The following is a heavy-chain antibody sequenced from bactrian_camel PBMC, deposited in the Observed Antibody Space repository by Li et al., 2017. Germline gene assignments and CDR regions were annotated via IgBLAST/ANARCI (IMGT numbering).Heavy chain of an antibody. CDR2: HYPGAGIT. J-gene: IGHJ4*01. CDR3: AAGRTATYPLSKFEYNF. CDR1: GRIYRGLS. V-gene: IGHV3S54*01. D-gene: IGHD3*01. Sequence: QVQLVESGGGSVQAGGSLRLSCQLDGRIYRGLSMAWFRQAPGKEREGVAAHYPGAGITAYADSVKGRFSISKGSAESTVYLQMSGLKPEDTDMYYCAAGRTATYPLSKFEYNFWGQGTQVTVS.